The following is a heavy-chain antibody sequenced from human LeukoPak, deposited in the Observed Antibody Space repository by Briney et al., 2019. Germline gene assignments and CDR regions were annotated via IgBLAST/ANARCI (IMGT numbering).Heavy chain of an antibody. Sequence: SVKVSCKASGGTFSSYAISWVRQAPGQGLEWMGRIIPIFGTANYSQKFQGKVTITADKSTSTAYMELSSLRSEDTAVYYCARDGDGFFGSSGYYTYFDYWGQGTLVTVSS. J-gene: IGHJ4*02. CDR1: GGTFSSYA. D-gene: IGHD3-22*01. CDR3: ARDGDGFFGSSGYYTYFDY. V-gene: IGHV1-69*06. CDR2: IIPIFGTA.